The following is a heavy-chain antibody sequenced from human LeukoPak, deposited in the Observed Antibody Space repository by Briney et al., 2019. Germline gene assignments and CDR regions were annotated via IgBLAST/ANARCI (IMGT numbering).Heavy chain of an antibody. CDR1: GFTFSSYD. Sequence: GGSLRLSCAASGFTFSSYDMHWVRQATGKGLEWVSAIGTAGDTYYPGSVKGRFTISRENAKNSLYLQMNSLRAGDTAVYYCARGSWDSSGYPFDYWGQGTLVTVSS. J-gene: IGHJ4*02. V-gene: IGHV3-13*01. D-gene: IGHD3-22*01. CDR2: IGTAGDT. CDR3: ARGSWDSSGYPFDY.